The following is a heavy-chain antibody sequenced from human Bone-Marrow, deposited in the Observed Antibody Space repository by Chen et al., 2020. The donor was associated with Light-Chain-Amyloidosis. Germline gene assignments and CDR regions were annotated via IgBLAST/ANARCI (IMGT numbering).Heavy chain of an antibody. CDR3: ARDRVVRFLGPGFDI. CDR1: GFTFSSYG. D-gene: IGHD3-3*01. V-gene: IGHV3-33*01. J-gene: IGHJ3*02. CDR2: IWYDGSNK. Sequence: QVQLVESGGGVVQPGGSLRLSCAASGFTFSSYGMHWVRQAPGKGLEWVAVIWYDGSNKYYADSVKGRFTISRDNSKNTLYLQMNSLRAEDTAVYYCARDRVVRFLGPGFDIWGQGTMVTVSS.